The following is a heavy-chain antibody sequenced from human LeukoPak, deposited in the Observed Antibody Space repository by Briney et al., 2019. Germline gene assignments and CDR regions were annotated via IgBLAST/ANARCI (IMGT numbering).Heavy chain of an antibody. D-gene: IGHD3-22*01. J-gene: IGHJ1*01. CDR1: GVSLSSGCYD. CDR2: IYTSGST. V-gene: IGHV4-61*02. CDR3: ARGNYYDKH. Sequence: SETLSLTCTVSGVSLSSGCYDWSWLRQPAGKGLQWIGRIYTSGSTNYHPSLKSRLTISVDTSKNQFSLKLSSVTAADTAVYYCARGNYYDKHWGEGTLVTVS.